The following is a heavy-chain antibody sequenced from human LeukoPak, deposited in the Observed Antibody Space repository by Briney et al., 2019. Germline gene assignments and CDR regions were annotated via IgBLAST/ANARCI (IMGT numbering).Heavy chain of an antibody. J-gene: IGHJ4*02. D-gene: IGHD3-3*01. CDR1: GFTFSSYW. CDR3: AKVRFLEWLPLDY. V-gene: IGHV3-74*01. CDR2: INTDRGST. Sequence: GGSLRLSCAASGFTFSSYWMHWVRQAPGQGMGWVSRINTDRGSTSYADSVKRRFTISRDNAKNTPYLQIQSLRAEDTAVYYCAKVRFLEWLPLDYWGQGTLVTVSS.